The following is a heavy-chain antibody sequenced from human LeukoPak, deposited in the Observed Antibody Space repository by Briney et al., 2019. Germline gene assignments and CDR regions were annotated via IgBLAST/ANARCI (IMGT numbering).Heavy chain of an antibody. V-gene: IGHV4-39*01. Sequence: SETLSLTCTVSGGSISSSSYYWGWIRQPPGKGLEWIGSIYYSGSTYYNPSLKSRVTISVDTSKNQFSLKLSSVTAADTAVYYCASRGVVLTVDYWGQGTLVTVSS. D-gene: IGHD2-2*01. CDR1: GGSISSSSYY. CDR2: IYYSGST. J-gene: IGHJ4*02. CDR3: ASRGVVLTVDY.